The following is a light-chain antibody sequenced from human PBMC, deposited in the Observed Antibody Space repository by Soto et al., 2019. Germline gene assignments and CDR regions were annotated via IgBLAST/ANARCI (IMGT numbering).Light chain of an antibody. J-gene: IGLJ2*01. CDR3: QSYDSSLRGV. CDR2: GNS. Sequence: QSALTQPPSVSGAPGQRVTISCTGSSSNIGAGYDVHWYQQLPGTAPKLLIYGNSNRPSGVPDRFSGSKSGTSASLAITGLQAGDEADYYCQSYDSSLRGVFGGGTKLTVL. CDR1: SSNIGAGYD. V-gene: IGLV1-40*01.